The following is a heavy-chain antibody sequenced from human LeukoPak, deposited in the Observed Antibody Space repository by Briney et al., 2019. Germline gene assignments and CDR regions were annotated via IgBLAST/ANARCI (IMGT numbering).Heavy chain of an antibody. CDR2: IYYSGST. CDR3: ARGDIVALNYYYGMDV. Sequence: SETLSLTCTVSGGSISSYYWSWIRQPPGKGLEWIGYIYYSGSTNYNPSLKSRVSISVDTSKNQFSLKLSSVTAADTAVYYCARGDIVALNYYYGMDVWGQGTTVTVSS. CDR1: GGSISSYY. J-gene: IGHJ6*02. V-gene: IGHV4-59*01. D-gene: IGHD5-12*01.